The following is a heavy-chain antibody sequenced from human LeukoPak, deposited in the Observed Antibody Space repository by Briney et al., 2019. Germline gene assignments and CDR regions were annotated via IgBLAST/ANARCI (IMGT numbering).Heavy chain of an antibody. CDR1: GYTLTELS. V-gene: IGHV1-24*01. J-gene: IGHJ4*02. D-gene: IGHD4-17*01. CDR2: FDPEDGET. Sequence: ASVKVTCKVSGYTLTELSMHWVRQAPGKGLEWMGGFDPEDGETIYAQKFQGRVTMTEDTSTDTAYMELSSLRSEDTAVYYCATDRPDYGDHHRDYWGQGTLVTVSS. CDR3: ATDRPDYGDHHRDY.